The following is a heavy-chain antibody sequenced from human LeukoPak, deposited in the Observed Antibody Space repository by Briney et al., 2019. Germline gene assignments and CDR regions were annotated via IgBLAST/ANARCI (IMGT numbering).Heavy chain of an antibody. D-gene: IGHD3-22*01. V-gene: IGHV3-21*01. J-gene: IGHJ3*02. CDR2: ISSSSSYI. Sequence: KSGGSLRLSCAASGFTFSSYSMNWLRQAPGKGLEWVSSISSSSSYIYYADSVKGRFTISRDNAKNSLYLQMNSLRAEDTAVYYCARPDSSGFPLDAFDIWGQGTMVTVSS. CDR1: GFTFSSYS. CDR3: ARPDSSGFPLDAFDI.